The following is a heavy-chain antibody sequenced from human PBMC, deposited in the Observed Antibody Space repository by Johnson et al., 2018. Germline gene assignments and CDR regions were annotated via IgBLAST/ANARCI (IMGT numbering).Heavy chain of an antibody. J-gene: IGHJ3*02. V-gene: IGHV3-74*02. CDR3: LVGAFDS. D-gene: IGHD2-15*01. CDR2: INSDGSST. CDR1: GFTFSSYW. Sequence: VQLVQSGGGVVQPGRSLRLSCAASGFTFSSYWMHWVRQAPGKGLVWVSRINSDGSSTSYADSVKGRFTISRDNAKNTLYLQMNSLRAEDTAGYSCLVGAFDSWGQGTMVTVSS.